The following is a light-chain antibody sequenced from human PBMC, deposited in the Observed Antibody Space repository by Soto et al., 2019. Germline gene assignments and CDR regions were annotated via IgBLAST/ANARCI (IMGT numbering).Light chain of an antibody. J-gene: IGKJ1*01. CDR1: QSVSID. Sequence: EIVLTQSPGTLSLSPGERVTLSCRASQSVSIDLAWYQQKPGQAPRLLIYGASTRATDIPPSFTGSGSGTDFTLTITRLEPEDFAVYYCQQYGGSPRTFGQGTKVDIK. V-gene: IGKV3-20*01. CDR3: QQYGGSPRT. CDR2: GAS.